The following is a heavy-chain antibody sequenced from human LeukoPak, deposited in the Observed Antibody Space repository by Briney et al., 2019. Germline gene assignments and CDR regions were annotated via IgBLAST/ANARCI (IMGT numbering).Heavy chain of an antibody. V-gene: IGHV4-39*07. Sequence: TSETLSLTCTVSGGSISSSSYYWGWIRQPPGKGLEWIGSIYYSGSTNYNPSLKSRVTISVDTSKNQFSLKLSSVTAADTAVYYCARVLPLPGVAIDAFDIWGQGTMVTVSS. CDR2: IYYSGST. J-gene: IGHJ3*02. CDR1: GGSISSSSYY. CDR3: ARVLPLPGVAIDAFDI. D-gene: IGHD3-3*01.